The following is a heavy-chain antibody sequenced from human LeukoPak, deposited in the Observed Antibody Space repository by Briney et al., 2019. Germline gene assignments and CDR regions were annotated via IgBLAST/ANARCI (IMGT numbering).Heavy chain of an antibody. CDR3: ARGGTAVTTNYFDY. J-gene: IGHJ4*02. V-gene: IGHV1-46*01. CDR1: GYTFTTYY. CDR2: ISPSGGDT. D-gene: IGHD1-1*01. Sequence: ASVKVSFKPSGYTFTTYYLHWVRQAPGQGLEWMGVISPSGGDTTYAQRSQGRLTMTRDTSTSTVYMEVSSLRSDDTAVYYCARGGTAVTTNYFDYWGQGTLITVSS.